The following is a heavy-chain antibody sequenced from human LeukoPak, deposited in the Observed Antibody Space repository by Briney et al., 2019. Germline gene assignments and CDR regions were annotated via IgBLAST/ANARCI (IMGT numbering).Heavy chain of an antibody. V-gene: IGHV3-9*01. J-gene: IGHJ4*02. CDR2: ISWNSGSI. CDR1: GFTFDDYA. Sequence: GGSLRLSCAASGFTFDDYAMHWVRQAPGKGLEWVSGISWNSGSIGYADSVKGRFTISRDNAKNSLYLQMNSLRAEDTAVYYCARDRVIVATIGMEDYWGQGTLVTVSS. D-gene: IGHD5-12*01. CDR3: ARDRVIVATIGMEDY.